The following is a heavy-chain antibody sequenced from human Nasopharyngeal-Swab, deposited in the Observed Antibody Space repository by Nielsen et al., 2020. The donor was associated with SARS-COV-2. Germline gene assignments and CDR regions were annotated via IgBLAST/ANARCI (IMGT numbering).Heavy chain of an antibody. CDR2: INNRGDDT. D-gene: IGHD5-12*01. CDR3: VKDLAYDEVS. CDR1: GFTFSNYA. J-gene: IGHJ5*02. Sequence: GESLKISCKGSGFTFSNYAMSWVRQAPGKGLEWVSTINNRGDDTHYVDSVRGRFTVSRDNSKNTLYLQINSLRGEDTAIYYCVKDLAYDEVSWGQGTLVTVSS. V-gene: IGHV3-23*01.